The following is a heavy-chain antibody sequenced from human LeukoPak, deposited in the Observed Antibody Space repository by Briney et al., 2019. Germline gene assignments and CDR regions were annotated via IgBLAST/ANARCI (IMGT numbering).Heavy chain of an antibody. Sequence: PGGSLRLSCAASGFTVSSNYMSWVRQAPGKGLEWVSVIYSGGSTYYADSVKGRFTISRHNSKNTQYLQMNSLRAEDTAVYYCASPAVLGIAAAGTLGYWGQGTLVTVSS. CDR3: ASPAVLGIAAAGTLGY. CDR2: IYSGGST. D-gene: IGHD6-13*01. CDR1: GFTVSSNY. J-gene: IGHJ4*02. V-gene: IGHV3-53*04.